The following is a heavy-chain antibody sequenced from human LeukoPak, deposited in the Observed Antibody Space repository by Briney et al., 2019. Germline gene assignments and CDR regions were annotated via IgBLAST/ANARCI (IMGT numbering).Heavy chain of an antibody. D-gene: IGHD6-19*01. V-gene: IGHV1-69*13. CDR2: IIPIFGTA. Sequence: SVKVSCKASGYTFTSYGISWVRQAPGQGLEWMGGIIPIFGTANYAQKFQGRVTITADESMSTAYMELSSLRSEDTAVYDCARYGNGAWLGHYAFDMWGQGTMVTVSS. J-gene: IGHJ3*02. CDR3: ARYGNGAWLGHYAFDM. CDR1: GYTFTSYG.